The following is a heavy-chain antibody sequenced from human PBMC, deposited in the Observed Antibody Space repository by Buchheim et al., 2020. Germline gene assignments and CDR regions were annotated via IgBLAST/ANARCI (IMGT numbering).Heavy chain of an antibody. V-gene: IGHV3-33*01. CDR1: GFTFSSYG. CDR3: ARGSFNWNPYYYYYYGMDV. J-gene: IGHJ6*02. Sequence: VQLVESGGGLVQPGRSLRLSCAASGFTFSSYGMHWVRQAPGKGLEWVAVIWYDGSNKYYADSVKGRFTISRDNSKNTLYLQMNSLRAEDTAVYYCARGSFNWNPYYYYYYGMDVWGQGTT. D-gene: IGHD1-20*01. CDR2: IWYDGSNK.